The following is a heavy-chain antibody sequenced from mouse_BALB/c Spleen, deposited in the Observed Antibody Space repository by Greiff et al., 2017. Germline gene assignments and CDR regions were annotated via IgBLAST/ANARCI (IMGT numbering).Heavy chain of an antibody. CDR1: GFTFSSYG. CDR2: ISSGGSYT. V-gene: IGHV5-6*02. Sequence: EVKLEESGGDLVKPGGSLKLSCAASGFTFSSYGMSWVRQTPDKRLEWVATISSGGSYTYYPDSVKGRFTISRDNAKNTLYLQMSSLKSEDTAMYYCARHPFDGYYGMDYWGQGTSVTVSS. D-gene: IGHD2-3*01. CDR3: ARHPFDGYYGMDY. J-gene: IGHJ4*01.